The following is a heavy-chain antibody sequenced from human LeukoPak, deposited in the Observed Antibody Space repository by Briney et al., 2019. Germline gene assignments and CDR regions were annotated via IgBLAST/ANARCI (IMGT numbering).Heavy chain of an antibody. V-gene: IGHV3-48*03. J-gene: IGHJ6*04. CDR1: GFTFSRYE. CDR3: AELGITMIGGV. CDR2: ISSSGSSI. Sequence: GGSLRLSCAASGFTFSRYEMNWVGQAPGKGLEWGSYISSSGSSIYYADTVKGGFTISRENAKKTMYLQMNSLRAEDTAVYYCAELGITMIGGVWGKGTTVTISS. D-gene: IGHD3-10*02.